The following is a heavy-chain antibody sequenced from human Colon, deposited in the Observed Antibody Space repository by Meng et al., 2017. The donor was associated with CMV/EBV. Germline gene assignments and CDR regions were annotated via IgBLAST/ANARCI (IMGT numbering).Heavy chain of an antibody. CDR3: AKDIPTYNIDF. Sequence: GGSLRLSCIASGFTFNTYGMHWVRQAPGKGLEWLTYIRSDGTNKYYADSVKGRFTVSRDNSKNTLYLQMNSLRPEDTAIYYCAKDIPTYNIDFWGQGSLVTVSS. CDR2: IRSDGTNK. D-gene: IGHD1-14*01. V-gene: IGHV3-30*02. CDR1: GFTFNTYG. J-gene: IGHJ4*02.